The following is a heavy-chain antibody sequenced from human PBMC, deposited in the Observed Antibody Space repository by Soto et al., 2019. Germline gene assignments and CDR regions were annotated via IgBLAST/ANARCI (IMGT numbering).Heavy chain of an antibody. CDR3: AREDRLEWEPGYNWFDP. J-gene: IGHJ5*02. D-gene: IGHD3-3*01. CDR1: GFTFSSYA. Sequence: QVQLVESGGGVVQPGRSLRLSCAASGFTFSSYAMHWVRQAPGKGLEWVAVISYDGSNKYYADSVKGRFTISRDNSKNTLYLQMNSLRAEDTAVYYCAREDRLEWEPGYNWFDPWGQGTLVTVSS. V-gene: IGHV3-30-3*01. CDR2: ISYDGSNK.